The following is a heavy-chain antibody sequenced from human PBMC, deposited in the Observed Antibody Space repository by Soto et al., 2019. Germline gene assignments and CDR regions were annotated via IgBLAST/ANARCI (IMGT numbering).Heavy chain of an antibody. D-gene: IGHD1-1*01. CDR2: INPNSGGT. CDR1: GYTFSDYY. CDR3: AREPATAKPEGVDF. J-gene: IGHJ4*02. V-gene: IGHV1-2*02. Sequence: ASVKVSCKASGYTFSDYYIHWVRHAPGQGREWMGWINPNSGGTKYAPKFQGGVTMTRDTSITTAYMELSRLRSGDTAVYYCAREPATAKPEGVDFWGQGTLVTVSS.